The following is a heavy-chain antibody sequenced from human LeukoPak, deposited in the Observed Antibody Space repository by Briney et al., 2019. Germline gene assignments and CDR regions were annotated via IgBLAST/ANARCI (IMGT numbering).Heavy chain of an antibody. CDR3: ARDLSALTLDI. J-gene: IGHJ3*02. Sequence: PSETLPLTCTVSGYSISSGYYWGWIRQPPGKGLEWIGSVSHSGKTYYKPSLKSRVTISVDTSKNQFSLKLSSVTAADTAVYYCARDLSALTLDIWGQGTMVTVSS. CDR2: VSHSGKT. CDR1: GYSISSGYY. V-gene: IGHV4-38-2*02.